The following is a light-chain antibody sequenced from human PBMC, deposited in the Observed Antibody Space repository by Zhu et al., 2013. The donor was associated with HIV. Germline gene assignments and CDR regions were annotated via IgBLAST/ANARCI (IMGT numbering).Light chain of an antibody. Sequence: EIVLTQSPATLSVSPGERATLSCRASQSVSSNLAWYQQKPGQAPRLLIYGASTRAPGIPDRFSGSGSGTDFTLTISRLEPEDFAVYYCQQYVSSPITFGPGTKVDIK. CDR2: GAS. CDR3: QQYVSSPIT. CDR1: QSVSSN. J-gene: IGKJ3*01. V-gene: IGKV3-20*01.